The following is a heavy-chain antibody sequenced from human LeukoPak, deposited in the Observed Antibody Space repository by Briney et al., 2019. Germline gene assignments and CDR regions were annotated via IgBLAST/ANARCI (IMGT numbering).Heavy chain of an antibody. D-gene: IGHD3-22*01. V-gene: IGHV5-51*01. CDR3: ARCSTCARSSGYYDAFDI. CDR1: GGYW. J-gene: IGHJ3*02. CDR2: IYPGASDI. Sequence: GESLKISCKDSGGYWIGWVRQMPGKGLEGMGIIYPGASDIRYSLSFQGQVTISADGSISTAYLQWSSLKASDTAMYYCARCSTCARSSGYYDAFDIWGQGTMVTVSS.